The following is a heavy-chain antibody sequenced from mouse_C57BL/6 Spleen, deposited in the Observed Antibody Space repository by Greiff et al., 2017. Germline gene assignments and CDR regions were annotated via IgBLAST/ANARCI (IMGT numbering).Heavy chain of an antibody. CDR1: GFTFSDED. CDR3: AREGGYDGGFDY. J-gene: IGHJ2*01. V-gene: IGHV5-16*01. D-gene: IGHD2-2*01. Sequence: EGKGGEEEGGRVQPGSYRKDGCTASGFTFSDEDRGWVRQVPEKGLEWVANINYDGSSTYYLESLKSRFIISRDNAKNILYLQMSSLKSEDTATYYCAREGGYDGGFDYWSQGTTPTVSS. CDR2: INYDGSST.